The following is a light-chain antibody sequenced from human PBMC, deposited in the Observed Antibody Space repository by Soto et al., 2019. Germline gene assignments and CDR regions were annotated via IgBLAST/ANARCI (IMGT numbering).Light chain of an antibody. CDR1: QSVSSN. V-gene: IGKV3-15*01. CDR2: GAS. Sequence: EIVMTQSPATLSVSPGERATLSCRASQSVSSNLAWYQQKPGQAPRLLIYGASTRVTGIPARFSGSGSGTEFTLTIGSLQSEDFAVYYCQQYNNWPPMFGQGTKVEIK. J-gene: IGKJ1*01. CDR3: QQYNNWPPM.